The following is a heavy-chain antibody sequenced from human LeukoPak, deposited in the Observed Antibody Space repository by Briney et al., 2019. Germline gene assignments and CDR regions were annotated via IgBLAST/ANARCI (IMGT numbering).Heavy chain of an antibody. Sequence: PAGSLTLSCAASGFTVSPNYMSWVRQAPGKGLEWVSVIYSGGKTYYADAVKGRFTISRDSSKNTLYLQMNSLRAEDTAVYYCAWQQLLRAAFDIWAQRIIVTVSS. J-gene: IGHJ3*02. CDR2: IYSGGKT. CDR3: AWQQLLRAAFDI. CDR1: GFTVSPNY. V-gene: IGHV3-53*01. D-gene: IGHD1-26*01.